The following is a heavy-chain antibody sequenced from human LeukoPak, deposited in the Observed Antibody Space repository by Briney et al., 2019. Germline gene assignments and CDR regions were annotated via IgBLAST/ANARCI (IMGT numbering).Heavy chain of an antibody. J-gene: IGHJ4*02. CDR1: GFTFSSYA. D-gene: IGHD3-3*01. V-gene: IGHV3-23*01. CDR3: AKGGTIFGVVIMDYFDY. CDR2: ISGSGGST. Sequence: GGSLRLSCAASGFTFSSYAMSWVRQAPGKGLEWVSAISGSGGSTYYAGSVKGRFTISRDNSKNTLYLQMNSLRAEDTAVYYCAKGGTIFGVVIMDYFDYWGQGTLVTVSS.